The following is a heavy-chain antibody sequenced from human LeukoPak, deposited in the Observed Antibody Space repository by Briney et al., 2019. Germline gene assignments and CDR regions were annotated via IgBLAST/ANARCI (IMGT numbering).Heavy chain of an antibody. CDR1: GSTVSSNY. D-gene: IGHD5-18*01. V-gene: IGHV3-66*01. Sequence: GMSLRLSCAASGSTVSSNYMTWVRQAPGKGLEWVSVIHSDGRTYYADSVKGRFTISRDNSENTLFLQMNSLRAEDTAVYYCASRGYSYLGSFDYWGQGTLVTVSS. CDR3: ASRGYSYLGSFDY. J-gene: IGHJ4*02. CDR2: IHSDGRT.